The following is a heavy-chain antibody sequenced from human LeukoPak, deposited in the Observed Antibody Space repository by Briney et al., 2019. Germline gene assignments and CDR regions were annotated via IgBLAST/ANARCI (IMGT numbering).Heavy chain of an antibody. J-gene: IGHJ3*02. Sequence: GGSLRLSCSASGFTFSSYSMDWVRQAPGKGLEWVSSVSTGSNYIYYADSVKGRFTISRDNDKNSLYLQMNSLRAEDTAVHYCARDHHVLRYFDWLSGDAFDIWGQGTMVTVSS. CDR2: VSTGSNYI. CDR1: GFTFSSYS. CDR3: ARDHHVLRYFDWLSGDAFDI. D-gene: IGHD3-9*01. V-gene: IGHV3-21*01.